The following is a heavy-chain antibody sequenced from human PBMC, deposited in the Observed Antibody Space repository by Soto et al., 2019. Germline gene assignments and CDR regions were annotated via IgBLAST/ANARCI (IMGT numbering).Heavy chain of an antibody. J-gene: IGHJ6*02. CDR2: INHSGST. CDR1: GGSFSGYY. CDR3: ARARRRDGYNSDYYYYYGMDV. D-gene: IGHD5-12*01. V-gene: IGHV4-34*01. Sequence: TLSLTCAVYGGSFSGYYWSWFRQPPGKGLEWIGEINHSGSTNYNPSLKSRVTISVDTSKNQLSLKLSSVTAADTAVYYCARARRRDGYNSDYYYYYGMDVWGQGT.